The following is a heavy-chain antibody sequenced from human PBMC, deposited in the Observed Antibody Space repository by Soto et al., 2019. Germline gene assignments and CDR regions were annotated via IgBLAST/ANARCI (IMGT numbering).Heavy chain of an antibody. V-gene: IGHV3-30*04. Sequence: QVQLVESGGGVVQPGRSLRVSCAASGLTFSSHAMHWVRQAPGKGLEWVAVISHDGTNKYYLDSVKGPFTISRDNSDNTPHLQMNSLRVEDTAVYYCASYYKWKIIGGTFDYWGQGTLVTFSA. CDR1: GLTFSSHA. J-gene: IGHJ4*02. CDR2: ISHDGTNK. CDR3: ASYYKWKIIGGTFDY. D-gene: IGHD1-20*01.